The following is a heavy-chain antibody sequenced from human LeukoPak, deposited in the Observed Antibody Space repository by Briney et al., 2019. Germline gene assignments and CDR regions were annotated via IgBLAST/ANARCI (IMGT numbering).Heavy chain of an antibody. CDR2: IYYSGST. V-gene: IGHV4-59*01. CDR3: ARDSTVTTFMGFDY. J-gene: IGHJ4*02. Sequence: SETLSLTCSVSGGSISNYYWSWIRQPPGKGLEWIGYIYYSGSTNYNPSLKSRVTISVDTSKNHFSLKLSSVTAADTAVYYCARDSTVTTFMGFDYWGQGTLVTVSS. CDR1: GGSISNYY. D-gene: IGHD4-17*01.